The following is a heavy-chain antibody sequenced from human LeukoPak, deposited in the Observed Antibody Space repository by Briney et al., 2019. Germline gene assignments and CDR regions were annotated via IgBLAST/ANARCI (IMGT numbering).Heavy chain of an antibody. Sequence: PGGSLRLSCEASGLTFNKYWMTRVRQAPGKGLEWVANIKQDGSEKNYVDSVKGRFTISRDNAKNSLSLRMNSLSAEDTAVYYCATGYSSGWYFYFQHWGQGSLVSVSS. V-gene: IGHV3-7*01. CDR1: GLTFNKYW. CDR3: ATGYSSGWYFYFQH. CDR2: IKQDGSEK. D-gene: IGHD6-19*01. J-gene: IGHJ1*01.